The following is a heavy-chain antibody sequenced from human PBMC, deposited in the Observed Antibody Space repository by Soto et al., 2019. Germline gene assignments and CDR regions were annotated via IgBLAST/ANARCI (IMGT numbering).Heavy chain of an antibody. V-gene: IGHV4-31*03. CDR2: IYYSGST. CDR1: CGSIISGGYY. J-gene: IGHJ6*02. D-gene: IGHD2-2*01. CDR3: ARDVVPAVNDGYGMDV. Sequence: SETLSLTCTFSCGSIISGGYYWSWIRQHPGKGLEWIGYIYYSGSTYYNPSLKSRVTISVDTSKNQFSLKLSSVTAADTAVYYCARDVVPAVNDGYGMDVWGQGTTVTVSS.